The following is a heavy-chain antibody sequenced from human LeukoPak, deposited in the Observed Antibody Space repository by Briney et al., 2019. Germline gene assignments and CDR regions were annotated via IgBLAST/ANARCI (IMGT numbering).Heavy chain of an antibody. CDR1: GYTFTGYY. Sequence: ASVKVSCKASGYTFTGYYMHWVRQAPGQGLEWMGWINPNSGGTNYAQKFQGRVTMTRDTSISTAYMELSRLRSDDTAVYYCARAGLPYSSGWYPTFGAFDIWGQGTMVTVSS. J-gene: IGHJ3*02. CDR3: ARAGLPYSSGWYPTFGAFDI. CDR2: INPNSGGT. D-gene: IGHD6-13*01. V-gene: IGHV1-2*02.